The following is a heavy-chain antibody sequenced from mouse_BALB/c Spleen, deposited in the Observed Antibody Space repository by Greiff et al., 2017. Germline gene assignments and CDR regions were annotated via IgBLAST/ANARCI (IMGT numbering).Heavy chain of an antibody. D-gene: IGHD1-1*01. CDR2: INPSTGYT. CDR1: GYTFTSYW. Sequence: VQLQQSGAVLAKPGASVKMSCKASGYTFTSYWMHWVKQRPGQGLEWIGYINPSTGYTEYNQKFKDKATLTADKSSSTAYMQLSSLTSEDSAVYYCARAILRGYFDVWGAGTTVTVSS. J-gene: IGHJ1*01. V-gene: IGHV1-7*01. CDR3: ARAILRGYFDV.